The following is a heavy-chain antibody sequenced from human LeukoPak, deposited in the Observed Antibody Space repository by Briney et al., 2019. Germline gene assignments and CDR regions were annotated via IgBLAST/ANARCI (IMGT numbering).Heavy chain of an antibody. D-gene: IGHD6-19*01. V-gene: IGHV1-69*06. Sequence: VASVKVSCKASGGTLSSYAISWVRQAPGQGLEWMGGIIPIFGTANYAQKFQGRVTITADKSTSTAYMELSSLRSEDTAVYYCASYAPGYSSGWDHSLDYWGQGTLVTVSS. CDR2: IIPIFGTA. CDR3: ASYAPGYSSGWDHSLDY. J-gene: IGHJ4*02. CDR1: GGTLSSYA.